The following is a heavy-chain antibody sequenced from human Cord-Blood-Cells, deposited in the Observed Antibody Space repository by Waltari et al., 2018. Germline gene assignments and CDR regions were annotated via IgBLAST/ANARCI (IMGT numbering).Heavy chain of an antibody. CDR3: TTDGYDSSGYSY. J-gene: IGHJ4*02. CDR2: IKSKTDGETT. V-gene: IGHV3-15*01. D-gene: IGHD3-22*01. Sequence: EVQLVESGGGLVKPGGSLRLSCAASGFTFSNAWMSWVRQAPGKGLEWVGRIKSKTDGETTDYAAPVKGRFTISRDDSKNTLYLQMNSLKTEDTAVYYCTTDGYDSSGYSYWGQGTLVTVSS. CDR1: GFTFSNAW.